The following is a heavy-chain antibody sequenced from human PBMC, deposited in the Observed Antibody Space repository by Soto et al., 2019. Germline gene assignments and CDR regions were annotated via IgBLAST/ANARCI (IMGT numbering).Heavy chain of an antibody. V-gene: IGHV1-69*01. D-gene: IGHD3-22*01. CDR2: IIPIIGTA. CDR1: GGTFTYYG. J-gene: IGHJ5*02. CDR3: ARDLGTTIAGPPRRETYGWLDP. Sequence: QVQLVQSGAEVKRPGSSVKLSCKASGGTFTYYGISWVRQAPGQGLEWMGGIIPIIGTATYAQKFQGRLTITADQSTSPADMELSSLGSEDTALYYCARDLGTTIAGPPRRETYGWLDPWGQGTLVTVSS.